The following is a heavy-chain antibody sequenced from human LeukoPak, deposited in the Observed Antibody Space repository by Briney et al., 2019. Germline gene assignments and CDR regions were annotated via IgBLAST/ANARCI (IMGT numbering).Heavy chain of an antibody. J-gene: IGHJ6*03. CDR1: GGSISSYY. D-gene: IGHD3-10*01. CDR3: ARVDYYGSGNYYYYYMDV. CDR2: IYTSGST. V-gene: IGHV4-4*07. Sequence: SETLSLTCTVSGGSISSYYWSWIRQPAGKGLEWIGRIYTSGSTNYNPSLKSRVTMSVDTSKNQFSLKLSSVTAADTAVYYCARVDYYGSGNYYYYYMDVWGKGTTVTISS.